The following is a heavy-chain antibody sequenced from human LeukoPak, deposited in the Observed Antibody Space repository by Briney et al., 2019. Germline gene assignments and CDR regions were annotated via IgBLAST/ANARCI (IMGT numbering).Heavy chain of an antibody. CDR1: GFTFSSYG. CDR3: AKDLYSGSYSGDY. CDR2: TSYDGSNK. D-gene: IGHD1-26*01. V-gene: IGHV3-30*18. J-gene: IGHJ4*02. Sequence: PGRSLRLPCAASGFTFSSYGMHWVRQAPGKGLEWVAFTSYDGSNKYYADSVRGRFTISRDNSKNTLYLQMNSLRAEDTALYYCAKDLYSGSYSGDYWGQGTLVTVSS.